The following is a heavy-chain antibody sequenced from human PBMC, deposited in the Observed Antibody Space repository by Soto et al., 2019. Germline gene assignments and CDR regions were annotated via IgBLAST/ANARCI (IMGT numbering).Heavy chain of an antibody. CDR1: GGSFSDYSWN. CDR2: INHSGST. J-gene: IGHJ6*02. Sequence: SETLSLTCAVYGGSFSDYSWNWNWIRQPPGKGLEWIGEINHSGSTSHNPSLKSRVTLSLDTSKNQFSLILTSVTAADTAGYFCATGPLMYDLGSGPINGGMDVCDQVTRSTVSS. D-gene: IGHD3-3*01. CDR3: ATGPLMYDLGSGPINGGMDV. V-gene: IGHV4-34*01.